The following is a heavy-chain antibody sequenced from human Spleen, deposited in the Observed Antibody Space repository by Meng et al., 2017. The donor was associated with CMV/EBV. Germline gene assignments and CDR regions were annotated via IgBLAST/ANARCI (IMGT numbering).Heavy chain of an antibody. V-gene: IGHV1-69*10. CDR2: IIPILDIA. Sequence: SVKVSCKASGYTFTSYAISWVRQAPGQGLEWMGGIIPILDIANYAQKFQGRVTMTRDTSISTAYMELSRLRSDDTAVYYCARDAAMVRPYYYYYYGMDVWGQGTTVTVSS. J-gene: IGHJ6*02. CDR1: GYTFTSYA. D-gene: IGHD3-10*01. CDR3: ARDAAMVRPYYYYYYGMDV.